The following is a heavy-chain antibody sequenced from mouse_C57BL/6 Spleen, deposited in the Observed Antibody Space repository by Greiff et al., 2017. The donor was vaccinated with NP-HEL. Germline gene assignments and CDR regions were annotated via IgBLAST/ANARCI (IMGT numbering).Heavy chain of an antibody. J-gene: IGHJ2*01. V-gene: IGHV1-74*01. CDR2: IHPSDSDT. D-gene: IGHD3-2*02. CDR1: GYTFTSYW. CDR3: AIETAQATFDD. Sequence: QVQLQQPGAELVKPGASVKVSCKASGYTFTSYWLHWVKQRPGQGLEWIGRIHPSDSDTNYNQKFKGKTTLTVDKSSSSAYMQLSSLTSEDSAVYYWAIETAQATFDDWGQGTTLTVSS.